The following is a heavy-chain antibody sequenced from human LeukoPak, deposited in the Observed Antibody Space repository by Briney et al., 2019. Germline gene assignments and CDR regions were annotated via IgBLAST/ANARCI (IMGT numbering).Heavy chain of an antibody. D-gene: IGHD2-15*01. CDR3: ARDVGSYYYYYGMDV. V-gene: IGHV3-74*01. CDR2: INSDGSST. CDR1: GFTFSSYW. Sequence: GGSLRLSCAASGFTFSSYWMHWVRHAPGKGLVWVSRINSDGSSTSYADSVKGRFTISRDNAKNTLYLQMNSLRAEDTAVYYCARDVGSYYYYYGMDVWGQGTTVTVSS. J-gene: IGHJ6*02.